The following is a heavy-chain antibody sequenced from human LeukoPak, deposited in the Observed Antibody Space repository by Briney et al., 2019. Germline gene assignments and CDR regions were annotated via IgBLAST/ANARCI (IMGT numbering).Heavy chain of an antibody. CDR1: GFTFSTYG. D-gene: IGHD4-23*01. CDR3: AKDLDGGNSVFDY. CDR2: IRYDGSNK. Sequence: GGSLRLSCAASGFTFSTYGLQWVRQAPGKGLEWVAFIRYDGSNKYYADSVKGRSTISRDNSKNTLYLQMNSLRTGDTAVYYCAKDLDGGNSVFDYWGQGTLVTVSS. J-gene: IGHJ4*02. V-gene: IGHV3-30*02.